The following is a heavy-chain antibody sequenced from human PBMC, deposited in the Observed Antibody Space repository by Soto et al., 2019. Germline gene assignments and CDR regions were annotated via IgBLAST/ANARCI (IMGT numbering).Heavy chain of an antibody. CDR2: ISGSGGST. J-gene: IGHJ4*02. V-gene: IGHV3-23*01. CDR3: AKDPSSSYGYYFDY. D-gene: IGHD5-18*01. Sequence: EVQLLESGGGLVQPGGSLRLSCAASGFTFSSYAMSWVRQAPGKGLEWVSAISGSGGSTYYADSVKGRFTISRDNSKNTLYLQKNSLRAEDTAVYYCAKDPSSSYGYYFDYWGQGALVTVS. CDR1: GFTFSSYA.